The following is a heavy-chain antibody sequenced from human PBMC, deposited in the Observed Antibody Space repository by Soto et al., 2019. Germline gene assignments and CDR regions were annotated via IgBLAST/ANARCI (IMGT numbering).Heavy chain of an antibody. CDR3: ANTVTTNHYFDY. J-gene: IGHJ4*02. CDR2: ISYDGSNK. V-gene: IGHV3-30*18. D-gene: IGHD4-4*01. CDR1: GFTFSRYV. Sequence: QVQLVESEGGVVQPGRSLRLSCAASGFTFSRYVMHWVRQAPGKGLEWVAVISYDGSNKYYADSVKGRFTISRDNSKNTLYLQMNSLRAEDTAVYYCANTVTTNHYFDYWGQGTLVTVSS.